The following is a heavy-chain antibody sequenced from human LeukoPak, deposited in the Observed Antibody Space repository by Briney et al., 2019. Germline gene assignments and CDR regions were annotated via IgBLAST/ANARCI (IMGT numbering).Heavy chain of an antibody. D-gene: IGHD2-15*01. CDR2: IYYSGST. V-gene: IGHV4-39*07. J-gene: IGHJ4*02. Sequence: SETLSLTCTVSGGSISSSSYYWGWIRQPPGKGLEWIGSIYYSGSTYYNPSLKSRVTISVDTSKNQFSLNLSSVTAADTAVYYCARASYTPFDFWGQGTLVTVSS. CDR3: ARASYTPFDF. CDR1: GGSISSSSYY.